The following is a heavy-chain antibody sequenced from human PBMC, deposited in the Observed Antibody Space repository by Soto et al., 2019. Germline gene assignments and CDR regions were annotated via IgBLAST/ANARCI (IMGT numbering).Heavy chain of an antibody. CDR1: SVSNAW. J-gene: IGHJ4*02. Sequence: SVSNAWMNWVRQAPGKGLEWVGRIKSKTDGGTTDYAAPVKGRFTISRDDSKNTLYLQMNSLKTEDTAVYYCTTGLGHNWNSDVPFDYWGQGTLVTVSS. CDR3: TTGLGHNWNSDVPFDY. V-gene: IGHV3-15*07. D-gene: IGHD1-7*01. CDR2: IKSKTDGGTT.